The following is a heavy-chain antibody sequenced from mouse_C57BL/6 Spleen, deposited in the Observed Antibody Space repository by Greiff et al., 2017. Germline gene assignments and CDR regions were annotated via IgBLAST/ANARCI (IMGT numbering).Heavy chain of an antibody. D-gene: IGHD1-1*01. CDR3: ARGIITTVVPIDY. V-gene: IGHV1-4*01. Sequence: VQLVESGAELARPGASVKMSCKASGYTFTSYTMHWVKQRPGQGLEWIGYINPSSGYTKYNQKFKDKTTLDADKSSSTAYMQLSSLTSEDSSVYDCARGIITTVVPIDYWGQGTTLTVSS. J-gene: IGHJ2*01. CDR2: INPSSGYT. CDR1: GYTFTSYT.